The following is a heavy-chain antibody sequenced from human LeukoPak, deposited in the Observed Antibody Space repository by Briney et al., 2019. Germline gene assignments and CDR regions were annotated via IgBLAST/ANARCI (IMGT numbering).Heavy chain of an antibody. Sequence: ASVKVSCKASGYTFTSYGISWVRQAPGQGLEWMGWMNPNSGNTGYAQKFQGRVTMTRNTSISTAYMELSSLRSEDTAVYYCSVVVTAITDYWGQGTLVTVSS. D-gene: IGHD2-21*02. J-gene: IGHJ4*02. CDR3: SVVVTAITDY. CDR2: MNPNSGNT. V-gene: IGHV1-8*02. CDR1: GYTFTSYG.